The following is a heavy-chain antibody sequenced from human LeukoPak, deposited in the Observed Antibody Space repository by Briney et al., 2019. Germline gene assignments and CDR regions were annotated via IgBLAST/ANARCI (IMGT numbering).Heavy chain of an antibody. Sequence: SETLSLTCTVSGGSISSYYWSWIRQPPGKGLEWIGYIYYSGSTNYNPSLKSRVTISVDRSKNQFSLKLSSVTAADTAVYYCARSPLIVVVPAALPTYYMDVWGKGTTVTVSS. D-gene: IGHD2-2*01. V-gene: IGHV4-59*12. J-gene: IGHJ6*03. CDR3: ARSPLIVVVPAALPTYYMDV. CDR1: GGSISSYY. CDR2: IYYSGST.